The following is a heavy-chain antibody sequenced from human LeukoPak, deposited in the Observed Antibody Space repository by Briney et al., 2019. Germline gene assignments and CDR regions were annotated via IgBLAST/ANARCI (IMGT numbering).Heavy chain of an antibody. CDR2: TYYRSKWYN. CDR1: GDSVSSNSAA. V-gene: IGHV6-1*01. CDR3: ARDSMGGGATFLDY. J-gene: IGHJ4*02. D-gene: IGHD1-26*01. Sequence: SQTLPLTYAISGDSVSSNSAAWNWIRQSPSRGLEWLGRTYYRSKWYNDYAVSVKSQVTINPDTSKNQFSLQLNSVTPEDTAVYYCARDSMGGGATFLDYWGQGTLVTVSS.